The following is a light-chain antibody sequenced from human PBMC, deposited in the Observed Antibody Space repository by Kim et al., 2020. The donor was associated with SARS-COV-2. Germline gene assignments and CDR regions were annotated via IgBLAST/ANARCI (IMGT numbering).Light chain of an antibody. J-gene: IGKJ3*01. V-gene: IGKV1-39*01. CDR1: QSISSY. Sequence: ASVGDRVTITCQASQSISSYLNWYQQKPGKAPKLLIYAASSLQSGVPSRFSGSGSGTDFTLTISSLQPEDFATYYCQQSYRTPFTFGPGTKVDIK. CDR3: QQSYRTPFT. CDR2: AAS.